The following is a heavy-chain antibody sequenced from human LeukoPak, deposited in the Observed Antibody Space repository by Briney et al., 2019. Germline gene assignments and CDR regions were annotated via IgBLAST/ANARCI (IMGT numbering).Heavy chain of an antibody. V-gene: IGHV1-2*02. D-gene: IGHD3-10*01. CDR3: ARGTTLLGAYYDGAGRTYYYYMDV. J-gene: IGHJ6*03. CDR2: INPNSGGT. Sequence: GASVKVSCKASGYTFTGFYIHWVRQAPGQGLEWMGWINPNSGGTKYAQRFQGRVTMTRDTSISTAYMELSSLRSEDTAVYYCARGTTLLGAYYDGAGRTYYYYMDVWGKGTTVTVSS. CDR1: GYTFTGFY.